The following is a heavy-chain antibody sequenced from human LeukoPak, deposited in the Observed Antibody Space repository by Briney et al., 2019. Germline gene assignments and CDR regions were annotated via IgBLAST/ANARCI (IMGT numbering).Heavy chain of an antibody. V-gene: IGHV3-23*01. CDR2: VRGNGET. CDR3: AKASWVSSTDAVR. Sequence: GGTLRLSCAASGFPFASNARNWCGWGRERRRKWVSSVRGNGETFYADSVKGRFTLSSDSSRNTVYFQLNNLRVEDTAIYYCAKASWVSSTDAVRWGQGTLVTVSS. J-gene: IGHJ4*02. D-gene: IGHD3-16*01. CDR1: GFPFASNA.